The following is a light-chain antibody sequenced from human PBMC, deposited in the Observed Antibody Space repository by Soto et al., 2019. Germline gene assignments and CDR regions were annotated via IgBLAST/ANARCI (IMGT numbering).Light chain of an antibody. CDR1: QGISNW. J-gene: IGKJ1*01. Sequence: DIQITQSPSTLSASAGDRVTITCRASQGISNWLAWYQQKPGKAPKLLIYDVSSLESGVPSRFSGSGSGTEFTLTISSLQPDDVATYYRQQYDTFWTFGQGTKVDIK. V-gene: IGKV1-5*01. CDR2: DVS. CDR3: QQYDTFWT.